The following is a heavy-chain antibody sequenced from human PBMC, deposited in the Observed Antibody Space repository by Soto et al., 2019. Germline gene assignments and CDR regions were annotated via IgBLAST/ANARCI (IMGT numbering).Heavy chain of an antibody. CDR3: ARDRLVRDDYVWGSYRPFDY. CDR2: ISAYNGNT. Sequence: SVKVSCKASCYTFTSYGISWVRQAPGQGLEWMGWISAYNGNTNYAQKLQGRVTMTTDTSTSTAYMELRSLRSDDTAVYYCARDRLVRDDYVWGSYRPFDYWGQGTLVTVSS. V-gene: IGHV1-18*01. J-gene: IGHJ4*02. CDR1: CYTFTSYG. D-gene: IGHD3-16*02.